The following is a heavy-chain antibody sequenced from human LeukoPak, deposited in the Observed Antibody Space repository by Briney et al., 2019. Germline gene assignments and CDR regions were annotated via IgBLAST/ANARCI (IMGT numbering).Heavy chain of an antibody. J-gene: IGHJ4*02. Sequence: GGSLRLSCAASGFTVNTNYMSWVRQAPGKGLEWVSVIYSSGATYYTDSVRGRFTISRDNSKNTLYLQMNGLRADDMAVFFCATWISSTWSFEYWGQGTLVTV. CDR2: IYSSGAT. V-gene: IGHV3-53*01. D-gene: IGHD6-13*01. CDR3: ATWISSTWSFEY. CDR1: GFTVNTNY.